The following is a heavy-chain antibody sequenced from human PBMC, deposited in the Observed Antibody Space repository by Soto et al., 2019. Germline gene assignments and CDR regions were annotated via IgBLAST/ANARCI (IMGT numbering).Heavy chain of an antibody. J-gene: IGHJ5*02. CDR2: INHSGST. CDR3: ARGVNSYYDFWSGYYGSWFDP. CDR1: GGSFSGYY. Sequence: LSLTCAVYGGSFSGYYWSWIRQPPGKGLEWIGEINHSGSTNYNPSLKSRVTISVDTSKNQFSLKLSSVTAADTAVYYCARGVNSYYDFWSGYYGSWFDPWGQGXLVTVSS. D-gene: IGHD3-3*01. V-gene: IGHV4-34*01.